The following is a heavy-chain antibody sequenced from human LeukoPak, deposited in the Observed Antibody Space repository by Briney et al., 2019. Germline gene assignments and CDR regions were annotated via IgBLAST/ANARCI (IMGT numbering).Heavy chain of an antibody. Sequence: PGGSLRLSCAASEFTFSSYAMGWVRQTPGKGLEWVSCISSSGVNTYYADSVEGRFTISRDNSKNTLYLQMNSLRTEDTALYYCATMRGFPNWFGPWGQGALVTVSS. J-gene: IGHJ5*02. CDR2: ISSSGVNT. V-gene: IGHV3-23*01. CDR1: EFTFSSYA. CDR3: ATMRGFPNWFGP.